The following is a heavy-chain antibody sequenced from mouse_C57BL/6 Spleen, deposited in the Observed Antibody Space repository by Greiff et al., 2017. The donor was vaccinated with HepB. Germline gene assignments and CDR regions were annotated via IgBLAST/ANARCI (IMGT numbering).Heavy chain of an antibody. CDR2: IDPSDSYT. J-gene: IGHJ2*01. V-gene: IGHV1-50*01. Sequence: VQLQQPGAELVKPGASVKLSCKASGYTFTSYWMQWVKQRPGQGLEWIGEIDPSDSYTNYNQKFKGKATLTVDTSSSTAYMQLRSLTSEDSAVYYCARKERYDYGFDYWGQGTTLTVSS. CDR1: GYTFTSYW. D-gene: IGHD2-4*01. CDR3: ARKERYDYGFDY.